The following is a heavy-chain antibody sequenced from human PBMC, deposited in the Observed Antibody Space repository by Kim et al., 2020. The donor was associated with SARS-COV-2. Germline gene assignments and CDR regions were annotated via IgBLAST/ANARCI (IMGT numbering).Heavy chain of an antibody. V-gene: IGHV3-30*04. D-gene: IGHD3-9*01. J-gene: IGHJ5*02. CDR2: ISYDGSNK. Sequence: GGSLRLSCAASGFTFSSYAMHWVRQAPGKGLEWVAVISYDGSNKYYADSVKGRFTISRDNSKNTLYLQMNSLRAEDTAVYYCARERYFDWLVEHTYNWFDPWGQGTLVTVSS. CDR1: GFTFSSYA. CDR3: ARERYFDWLVEHTYNWFDP.